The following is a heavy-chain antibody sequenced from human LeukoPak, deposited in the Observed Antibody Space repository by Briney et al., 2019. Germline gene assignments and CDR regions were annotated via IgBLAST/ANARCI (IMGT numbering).Heavy chain of an antibody. D-gene: IGHD4-17*01. CDR3: ARGGDYTTFDY. V-gene: IGHV4-34*01. J-gene: IGHJ4*02. CDR2: INHSGST. Sequence: SSETLSLTCAVYGGSFSGYYWGWIRQPPGKGLEWIGEINHSGSTNYNPSLKSRVTISVDTSKNQFSLKLSSVTAADTAVYYCARGGDYTTFDYWGQGTLVTVSS. CDR1: GGSFSGYY.